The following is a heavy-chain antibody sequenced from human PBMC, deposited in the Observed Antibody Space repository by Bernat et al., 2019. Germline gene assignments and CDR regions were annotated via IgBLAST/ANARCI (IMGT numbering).Heavy chain of an antibody. Sequence: EVQLVESGGGLVQPGGSVRISCAASGITFSGHWMHWVRQAQGKGLVWVSRINGDGSNTYYADSVKGRFTISRDNAKNTLYLQMNSLRAEDTALYYCIKGSGSYGDFYYWGQGTLVTVSS. J-gene: IGHJ4*02. CDR2: INGDGSNT. CDR3: IKGSGSYGDFYY. V-gene: IGHV3-74*01. D-gene: IGHD3-10*01. CDR1: GITFSGHW.